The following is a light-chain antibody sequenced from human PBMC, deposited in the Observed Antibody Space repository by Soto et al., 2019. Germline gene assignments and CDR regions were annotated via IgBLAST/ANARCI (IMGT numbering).Light chain of an antibody. CDR1: QSISSY. CDR3: QQANSFPIT. Sequence: DIQMTQSPSSLSAFVGDRVTITCRASQSISSYLNWYQQKPGKAPNLLIYATSSLQSGVPSRFNGSGSGTDFTLTISSLQPEDFATYYCQQANSFPITFGQGTRLEIK. J-gene: IGKJ5*01. CDR2: ATS. V-gene: IGKV1-39*01.